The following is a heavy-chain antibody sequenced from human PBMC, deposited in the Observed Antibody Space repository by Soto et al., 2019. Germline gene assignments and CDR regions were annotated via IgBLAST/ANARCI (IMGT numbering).Heavy chain of an antibody. D-gene: IGHD5-18*01. V-gene: IGHV4-59*01. CDR2: IFYSGST. Sequence: SETLSLTCTVSGDSLRNYYWSWIRQPPGKGLEYIGYIFYSGSTTYNPSLKSRVAMSVDTSRNQFALKLRSVTAADTATYYCARVKRGYSYGSIIDFWARGTLVTVSS. CDR1: GDSLRNYY. CDR3: ARVKRGYSYGSIIDF. J-gene: IGHJ4*01.